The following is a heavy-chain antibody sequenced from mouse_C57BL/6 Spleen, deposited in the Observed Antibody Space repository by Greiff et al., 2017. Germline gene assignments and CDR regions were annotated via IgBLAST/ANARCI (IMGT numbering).Heavy chain of an antibody. Sequence: EVQGVESVAELVRPGASVKLSCTASGFNIKNTYMHWVKQRPEQGLEWIGRIDPANGNTKYAPKFQGKATITTDTSSNTAYLQLSSLTSEDTAIYYCARSGLLLYSSMDYWGQGTSVTVSS. V-gene: IGHV14-3*01. CDR3: ARSGLLLYSSMDY. CDR1: GFNIKNTY. D-gene: IGHD2-3*01. CDR2: IDPANGNT. J-gene: IGHJ4*01.